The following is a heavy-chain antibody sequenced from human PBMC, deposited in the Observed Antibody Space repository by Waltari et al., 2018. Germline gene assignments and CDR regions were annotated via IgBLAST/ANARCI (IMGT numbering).Heavy chain of an antibody. V-gene: IGHV3-21*02. J-gene: IGHJ4*02. CDR2: ISVNSEYI. Sequence: EVQLVESGGGLVKPGGSLSISCAASGFSFSIYPMSWVRQAPGKGLGWVAFISVNSEYIFYADSVRGRFTISRDNAKNSLYLQMNSLTAEDTAVYYCASLASIWGQGTLVTVSS. D-gene: IGHD3-3*02. CDR3: ASLASI. CDR1: GFSFSIYP.